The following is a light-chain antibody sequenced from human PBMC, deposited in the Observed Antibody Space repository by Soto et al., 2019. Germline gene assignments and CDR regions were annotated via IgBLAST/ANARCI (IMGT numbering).Light chain of an antibody. CDR2: KAS. CDR1: HSISNL. CDR3: LQYNSYSQYT. Sequence: DIPMTQSPSTLSASVGDRVTITCRASHSISNLLAWYQQKLGKVTKLLIYKASTLESGVPSRFSGSGSGTEVTLTISSLQPDDFATYYCLQYNSYSQYTFGQGNKLEIK. J-gene: IGKJ2*01. V-gene: IGKV1-5*03.